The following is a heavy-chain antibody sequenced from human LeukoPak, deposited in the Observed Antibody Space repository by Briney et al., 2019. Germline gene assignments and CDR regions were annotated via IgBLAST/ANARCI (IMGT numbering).Heavy chain of an antibody. CDR1: GGSFSGYY. D-gene: IGHD2-8*02. V-gene: IGHV4-34*01. J-gene: IGHJ5*02. CDR3: AAGVVWAYNWFDP. CDR2: INHSGST. Sequence: PSETLSLTCAVYGGSFSGYYWSWIRQPPGKGLEWIGEINHSGSTNYNPSLKSRVTISVDTSKNQFSLKLSSVTAADTAVYYCAAGVVWAYNWFDPWGQGTLVTVSS.